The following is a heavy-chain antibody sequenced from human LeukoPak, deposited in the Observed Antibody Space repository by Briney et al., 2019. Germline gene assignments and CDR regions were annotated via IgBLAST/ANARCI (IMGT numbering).Heavy chain of an antibody. V-gene: IGHV4-59*01. CDR2: IYYSGST. J-gene: IGHJ4*02. Sequence: PSETLSLTCTVSGGSISSYYWSWIRQPPGKGLEWIGYIYYSGSTNYNPSLKSRVTISVDTSKNQFSLKLSSVTAADTAVYYCASPFNYWGQGTLVTISS. CDR1: GGSISSYY. CDR3: ASPFNY.